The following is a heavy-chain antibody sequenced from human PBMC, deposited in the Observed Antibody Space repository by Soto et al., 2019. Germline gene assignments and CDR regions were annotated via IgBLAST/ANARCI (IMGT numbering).Heavy chain of an antibody. Sequence: GGSLRLSCAASGFTFDDYAMHWVRQAPGKGLEWVSGISWNSGSIGYADSVKGRFTISRDNAKNSLYLQMNSLRAEDTALYYCATSYQLLTSTRPYWGQGTLVTVSS. D-gene: IGHD2-2*01. CDR3: ATSYQLLTSTRPY. J-gene: IGHJ4*02. CDR2: ISWNSGSI. CDR1: GFTFDDYA. V-gene: IGHV3-9*01.